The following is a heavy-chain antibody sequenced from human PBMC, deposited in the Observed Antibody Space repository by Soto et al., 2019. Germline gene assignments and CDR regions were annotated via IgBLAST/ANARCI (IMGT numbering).Heavy chain of an antibody. Sequence: SETLSLTCTVSGGSISSSSYYWGWIRQPPGKGLEWIGSIYYSGSTNYNPSLKSRVTISVDTSKNQFSLKLTSVTAADAAVYYCARHQAGPFDYWGQGTLVTVSS. V-gene: IGHV4-39*01. J-gene: IGHJ4*02. D-gene: IGHD6-13*01. CDR2: IYYSGST. CDR1: GGSISSSSYY. CDR3: ARHQAGPFDY.